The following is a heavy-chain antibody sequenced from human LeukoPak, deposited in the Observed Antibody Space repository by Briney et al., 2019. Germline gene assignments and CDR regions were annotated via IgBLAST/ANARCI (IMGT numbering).Heavy chain of an antibody. CDR3: ARVVLPSIAAAGDYYMDV. CDR1: GFTFSSYS. CDR2: ISSSSSYI. Sequence: AGGSLRLSCAASGFTFSSYSMNWVRQAPGKGLEWVSSISSSSSYIYYADSVKGRFTISRDNAKNSLYLQMNSLRAEDTAVYYCARVVLPSIAAAGDYYMDVWGKGTTVTVSS. D-gene: IGHD6-13*01. V-gene: IGHV3-21*01. J-gene: IGHJ6*03.